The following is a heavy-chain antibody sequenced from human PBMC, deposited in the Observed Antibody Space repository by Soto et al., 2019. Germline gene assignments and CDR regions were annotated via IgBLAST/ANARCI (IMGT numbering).Heavy chain of an antibody. J-gene: IGHJ3*02. CDR3: ASLESRGSSYAFAI. CDR2: IYYSGST. CDR1: GGSISSYH. V-gene: IGHV4-59*01. Sequence: SETLSLTCTVSGGSISSYHWSWIRQPPGKGLEWIGYIYYSGSTNYNPSLKSRLTISVDTSKNQFSLKLSSVTAADTAVYYCASLESRGSSYAFAIWGQGTMVTVSS. D-gene: IGHD6-6*01.